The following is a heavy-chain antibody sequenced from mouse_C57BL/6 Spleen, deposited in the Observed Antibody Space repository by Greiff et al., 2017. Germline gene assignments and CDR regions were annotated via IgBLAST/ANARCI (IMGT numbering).Heavy chain of an antibody. Sequence: EVMLVESGGGLVKPGGSLKLSCAASGFTFSSYAMSWVRQTPEKRLEWVATISDGGSYTYYPDNVKGRFTISRDNAKNNLYLQMSHLKSEDTAMYYCARKGLGRVLFDYWGQGTTLTVSS. D-gene: IGHD3-3*01. CDR1: GFTFSSYA. V-gene: IGHV5-4*03. CDR3: ARKGLGRVLFDY. CDR2: ISDGGSYT. J-gene: IGHJ2*01.